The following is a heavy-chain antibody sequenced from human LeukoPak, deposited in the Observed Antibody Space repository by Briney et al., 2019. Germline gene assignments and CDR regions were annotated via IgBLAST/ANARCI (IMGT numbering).Heavy chain of an antibody. CDR2: IYSDNT. Sequence: GGSLRLSCAASGFTFSSYAMSWVRQAPGKGLEWVSSIYSDNTHYSDSVKGRFTISRDNSKNTLYLQMNSLRAEDTAVYYCARRAGAYSHPYDYWGQGTLVTVSS. J-gene: IGHJ4*02. V-gene: IGHV3-23*05. CDR3: ARRAGAYSHPYDY. CDR1: GFTFSSYA. D-gene: IGHD4/OR15-4a*01.